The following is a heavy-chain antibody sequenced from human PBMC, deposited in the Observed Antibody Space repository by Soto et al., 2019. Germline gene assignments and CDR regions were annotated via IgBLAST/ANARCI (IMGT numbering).Heavy chain of an antibody. CDR3: ARGVRITIFGVVIIDPNWFDP. Sequence: VKVSCKASGYTFTSYDISWVRQAPGQGLEWMGGIIPIFGTANYAQKFQGRVTITADESTSTAYMELSSLRSEDTAVYYCARGVRITIFGVVIIDPNWFDPWGQGTLVTVSS. CDR1: GYTFTSYD. CDR2: IIPIFGTA. J-gene: IGHJ5*02. D-gene: IGHD3-3*01. V-gene: IGHV1-69*01.